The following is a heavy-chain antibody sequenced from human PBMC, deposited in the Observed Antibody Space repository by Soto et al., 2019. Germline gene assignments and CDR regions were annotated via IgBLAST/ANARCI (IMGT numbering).Heavy chain of an antibody. J-gene: IGHJ4*01. Sequence: EVHLLESGGGLVQPGGSRRLSCAASGFSFSSYAMSWVRQAPGKGLEWVSGISGSGGSTYYADSVKGRFTISRDNSKNTLYLQMNTLRGEDTAVYYCLKSVAGMPDYWGQGTLVTVSS. CDR3: LKSVAGMPDY. V-gene: IGHV3-23*01. D-gene: IGHD6-19*01. CDR2: ISGSGGST. CDR1: GFSFSSYA.